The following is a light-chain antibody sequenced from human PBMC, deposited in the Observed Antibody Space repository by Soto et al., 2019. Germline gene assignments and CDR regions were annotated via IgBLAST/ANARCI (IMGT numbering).Light chain of an antibody. J-gene: IGKJ1*01. CDR1: PSVTSSY. Sequence: EIVLTQSPGTLSLSPVERATLSCMASPSVTSSYLAWYQQKAGQAPRLLIYNASSRATGIPDRFSGSGSGTDFTLTISRLEPEDFAVYYCQQYGTSPRTFGQGTKVDIK. V-gene: IGKV3-20*01. CDR3: QQYGTSPRT. CDR2: NAS.